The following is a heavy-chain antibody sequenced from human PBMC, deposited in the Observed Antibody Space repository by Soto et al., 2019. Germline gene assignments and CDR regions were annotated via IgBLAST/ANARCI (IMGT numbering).Heavy chain of an antibody. CDR1: GFTFSSYT. CDR2: ISTSSSYI. CDR3: ARDAGIEAVAGRTYYFDY. D-gene: IGHD6-19*01. J-gene: IGHJ4*02. Sequence: EVQLVESGGGLVKPGGSLRLSCAASGFTFSSYTMNWVRQAPGKGLEWVSSISTSSSYIYYADSVKGRFTISRDNAKNSLDLQMNSLRAEDTAVYYCARDAGIEAVAGRTYYFDYWGQGTLVTVSS. V-gene: IGHV3-21*01.